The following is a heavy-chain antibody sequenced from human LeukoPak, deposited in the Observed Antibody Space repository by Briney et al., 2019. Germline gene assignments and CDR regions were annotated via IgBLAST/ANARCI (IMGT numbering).Heavy chain of an antibody. CDR2: INHSGST. J-gene: IGHJ4*02. V-gene: IGHV4-34*01. D-gene: IGHD3-10*01. Sequence: SETLSLTCAVYGGSFSGYYWSWIRQPPGKGLEWIGEINHSGSTNYNPSLKSRVTISVDTSKNQFSLQLSSVTAADTAVYYCARLRRVRGGRMDFDSWGQGTLVTVSS. CDR1: GGSFSGYY. CDR3: ARLRRVRGGRMDFDS.